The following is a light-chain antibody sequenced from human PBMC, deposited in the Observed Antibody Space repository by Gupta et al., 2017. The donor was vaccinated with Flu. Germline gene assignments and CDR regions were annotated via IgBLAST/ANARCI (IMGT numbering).Light chain of an antibody. CDR3: SSYTSTSTFYV. Sequence: QSALTQPASVSGSPGQSTTISCSGTSNDVGRSDSVSWYQQSPGKAPKLLIYDVSSRPSGVSSRFSGSKSGNSASLTISGLQAEDETDYFCSSYTSTSTFYVFGTGTKVTVL. CDR2: DVS. V-gene: IGLV2-14*03. CDR1: SNDVGRSDS. J-gene: IGLJ1*01.